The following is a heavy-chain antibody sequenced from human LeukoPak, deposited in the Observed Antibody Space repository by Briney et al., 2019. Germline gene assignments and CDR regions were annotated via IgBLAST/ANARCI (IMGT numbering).Heavy chain of an antibody. CDR2: INHSGST. D-gene: IGHD1-26*01. Sequence: SETLSLTCAVYGGSFSGYYWSWIRQPPGKGLEWIGEINHSGSTNYNPSLKSRVTISVDTSKNQFSLKLSSVTAADTAVYYCARGGGSYYSIDYWGQGILVTVSS. V-gene: IGHV4-34*01. CDR3: ARGGGSYYSIDY. J-gene: IGHJ4*02. CDR1: GGSFSGYY.